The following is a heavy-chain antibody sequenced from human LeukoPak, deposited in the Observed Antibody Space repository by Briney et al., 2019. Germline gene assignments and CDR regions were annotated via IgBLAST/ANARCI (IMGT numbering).Heavy chain of an antibody. V-gene: IGHV3-7*01. J-gene: IGHJ6*03. CDR3: ARGSPYYYYYYMDV. CDR1: GFTFSSYW. Sequence: GGSLRLSRAASGFTFSSYWMSWVRQAPGKGLEWVANIKKDGSEKYYVDSVKGRFTISRDNAKKSLFLDMNSLRAEDTAVYYCARGSPYYYYYYMDVWGKGTTVTISS. CDR2: IKKDGSEK.